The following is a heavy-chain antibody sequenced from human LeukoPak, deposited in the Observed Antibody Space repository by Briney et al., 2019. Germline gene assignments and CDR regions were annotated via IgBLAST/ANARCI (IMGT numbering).Heavy chain of an antibody. CDR3: AKFYDILTGYFDY. CDR2: ISGGNGNTYYA. Sequence: GGSLRLSCAASGFPFSSYAMSWVRQSPGKGLEWVSAISGGNGNTYYAYYADSVRGRFTISRDSSKNTLYLQMNSPRAEDTAVYYCAKFYDILTGYFDYWGQGTLVTVSS. J-gene: IGHJ4*02. D-gene: IGHD3-9*01. V-gene: IGHV3-23*01. CDR1: GFPFSSYA.